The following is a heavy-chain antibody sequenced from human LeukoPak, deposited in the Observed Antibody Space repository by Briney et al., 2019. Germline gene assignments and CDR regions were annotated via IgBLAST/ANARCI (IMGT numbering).Heavy chain of an antibody. D-gene: IGHD4-17*01. CDR2: ISGSGGST. CDR3: AKEEIAVTTLD. Sequence: GGSLRLSCAASGFTFSSYAMSWVRQAPGKGLERVSAISGSGGSTYYADSVKGRFTISRDNSKNTLYLQMNSLRDEDTAVYYCAKEEIAVTTLDWGQGTLVTVSS. V-gene: IGHV3-23*01. J-gene: IGHJ4*02. CDR1: GFTFSSYA.